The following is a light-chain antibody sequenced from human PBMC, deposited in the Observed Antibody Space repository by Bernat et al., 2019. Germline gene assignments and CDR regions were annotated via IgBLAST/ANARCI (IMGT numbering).Light chain of an antibody. CDR3: QKYNSAPPFT. Sequence: DIQMTQSPSSLSASVGDRVTITCRASQDISKYLAWYQQKQGKVPKLLIYAASILQSGVPSRFSGSGSGTDFTLTISSLQPEDVATYYCQKYNSAPPFTFGPGTKVHIE. CDR1: QDISKY. V-gene: IGKV1-27*01. CDR2: AAS. J-gene: IGKJ3*01.